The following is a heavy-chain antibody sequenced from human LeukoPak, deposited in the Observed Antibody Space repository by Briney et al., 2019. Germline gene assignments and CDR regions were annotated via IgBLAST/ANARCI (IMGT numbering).Heavy chain of an antibody. CDR1: GGSISSYY. V-gene: IGHV4-59*01. CDR2: IYYSGST. J-gene: IGHJ6*02. Sequence: SGTLSLTCTVSGGSISSYYWSWIRQPPGKGLEWIGYIYYSGSTNYNPSLKSRVTISVDTSKNQFSLKLSSVTAADTAVYYCARDHYDSSGYYYYYYGMDVWGQGTTVTVSS. CDR3: ARDHYDSSGYYYYYYGMDV. D-gene: IGHD3-22*01.